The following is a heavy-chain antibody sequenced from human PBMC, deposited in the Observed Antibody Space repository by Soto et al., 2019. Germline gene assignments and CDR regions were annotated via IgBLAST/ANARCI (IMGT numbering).Heavy chain of an antibody. D-gene: IGHD3-22*01. J-gene: IGHJ4*02. Sequence: QVQLVESGGGVVQPGRSLRLSCAGSGFTFSSHGMQWVRQAPGKGLEWVAVIGFDGSVSHYTDSVKGRFTVSRDNSKNTLYLQMNSLRAEDTAVYYCAKEFRHDNWFFEHWGQGTLVTVSS. V-gene: IGHV3-30*18. CDR2: IGFDGSVS. CDR3: AKEFRHDNWFFEH. CDR1: GFTFSSHG.